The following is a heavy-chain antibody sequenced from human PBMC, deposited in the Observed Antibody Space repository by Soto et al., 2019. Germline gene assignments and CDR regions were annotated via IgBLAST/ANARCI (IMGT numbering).Heavy chain of an antibody. CDR3: ARGPLKTILRYFDWSAFDY. V-gene: IGHV1-2*04. J-gene: IGHJ4*02. Sequence: GASGKVSCKASGYTFTGYYMHWVRQAPGQGLEWMGWINPNSGGTNYAQKFQGWVTMTRDTSLSTAYMEPSRLRSDDTAVYYCARGPLKTILRYFDWSAFDYWGQGTLVTAPQ. CDR1: GYTFTGYY. D-gene: IGHD3-9*01. CDR2: INPNSGGT.